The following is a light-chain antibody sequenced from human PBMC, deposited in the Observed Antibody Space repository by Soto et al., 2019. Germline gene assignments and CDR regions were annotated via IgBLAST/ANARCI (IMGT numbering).Light chain of an antibody. CDR3: CSYAGTTTWV. Sequence: QSALTQPASVSGSPGQSITISCTGTSSDVGNSNRVSWYQHHPGTDPKVMIYEGIKRPSGVSIRFSGSKSGNTASLTISGVQAEDEADYYCCSYAGTTTWVFGGGTKLTVL. J-gene: IGLJ2*01. CDR1: SSDVGNSNR. CDR2: EGI. V-gene: IGLV2-23*01.